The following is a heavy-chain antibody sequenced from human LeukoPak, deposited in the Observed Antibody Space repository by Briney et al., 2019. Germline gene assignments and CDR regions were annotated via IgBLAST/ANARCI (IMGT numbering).Heavy chain of an antibody. V-gene: IGHV2-70*01. Sequence: SGPALVKPTQTLTLTCTFSGFSLSTRGMCVSWIRQPPGKALEWLALIDWDDDKYYSTSLKTRLTISKDTSKNQVVLTTTNMDPVDTATYYCARANRHDCGDHAGFDYWGQGTLVTVSS. CDR2: IDWDDDK. D-gene: IGHD4-17*01. CDR1: GFSLSTRGMC. J-gene: IGHJ4*02. CDR3: ARANRHDCGDHAGFDY.